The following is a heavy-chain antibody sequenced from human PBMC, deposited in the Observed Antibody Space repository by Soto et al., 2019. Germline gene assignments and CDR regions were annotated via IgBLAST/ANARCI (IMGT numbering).Heavy chain of an antibody. V-gene: IGHV4-59*08. CDR2: IFYSGST. CDR3: ARRKVPSYAGTCDY. CDR1: AGSISSYY. Sequence: SETLSLTCTVSAGSISSYYWSWIRQPPGKRLEWIGYIFYSGSTNYHRSLKSRVTISVDTSKNEFSLKLSSVTAADTAVYYCARRKVPSYAGTCDYWGKAPLGTVSS. D-gene: IGHD5-18*01. J-gene: IGHJ4*02.